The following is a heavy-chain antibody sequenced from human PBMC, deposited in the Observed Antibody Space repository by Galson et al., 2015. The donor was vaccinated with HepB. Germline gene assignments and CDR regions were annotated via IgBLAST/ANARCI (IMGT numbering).Heavy chain of an antibody. D-gene: IGHD3-22*01. V-gene: IGHV5-10-1*01. Sequence: QSGAEVKKPGESLRISCKGSGYSFTSYWISWVRQMPGKGLEWMGRIDPSDSYTNYSPSFQGHVTISADKSISTAYPQWSSLKASDTAMYYCARHLDYDSSGYGHDAFDIWGQGTMVTVSS. CDR2: IDPSDSYT. CDR1: GYSFTSYW. CDR3: ARHLDYDSSGYGHDAFDI. J-gene: IGHJ3*02.